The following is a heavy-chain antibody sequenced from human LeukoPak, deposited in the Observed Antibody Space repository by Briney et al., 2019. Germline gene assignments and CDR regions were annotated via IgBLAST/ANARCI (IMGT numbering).Heavy chain of an antibody. Sequence: GASVKVSCKASGYTFSSLDFTWVRQAPGQGLEWLGWLSVDNDNTRYDEKFQGRVTMTTDTSSSTAYMELRSLRPDDTAVYYCARDLTPPHCITANCLRGGWSDPWGQGTLVTVSS. CDR3: ARDLTPPHCITANCLRGGWSDP. CDR2: LSVDNDNT. V-gene: IGHV1-18*01. J-gene: IGHJ5*02. CDR1: GYTFSSLD. D-gene: IGHD3-10*01.